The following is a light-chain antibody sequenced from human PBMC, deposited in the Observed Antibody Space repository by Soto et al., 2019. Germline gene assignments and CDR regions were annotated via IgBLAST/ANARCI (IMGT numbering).Light chain of an antibody. CDR3: LLYYGGAHPV. CDR2: TTN. V-gene: IGLV7-43*01. Sequence: QAVVTQEPSLTVSPGGTVTLTCASSTGAVTSANYPSWFQQKPGQPPRTLIYTTNSRHSWTPARFSGSLLGGKAALTLSGAQPEDEADYYCLLYYGGAHPVFGGGTKLTVL. CDR1: TGAVTSANY. J-gene: IGLJ2*01.